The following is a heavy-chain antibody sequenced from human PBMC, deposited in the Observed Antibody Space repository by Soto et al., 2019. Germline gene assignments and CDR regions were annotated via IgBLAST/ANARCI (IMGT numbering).Heavy chain of an antibody. CDR2: ISYDGSNK. D-gene: IGHD3-10*01. Sequence: QVQLVESGGGVVQPGRSLRLSCAASGFTFSSYVMHGVRQAPGKGLEWVAVISYDGSNKYYADSVKGRFTMSRDNSKNPEYLQMNSLSAEDTAVYFCAKDGLGYYYGWGYFYGMDVWGQGTKVTVSS. V-gene: IGHV3-30*18. CDR1: GFTFSSYV. J-gene: IGHJ6*02. CDR3: AKDGLGYYYGWGYFYGMDV.